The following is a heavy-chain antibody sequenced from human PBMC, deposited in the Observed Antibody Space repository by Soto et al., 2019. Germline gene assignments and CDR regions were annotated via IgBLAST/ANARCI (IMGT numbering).Heavy chain of an antibody. CDR1: GGSINTFY. Sequence: APETLCLTYTVSGGSINTFYWSWVRQPAGKGLEWIGRIFSSGITSFNPSLESRVAMSVDTSKNPFSLNLSSVTAADMAVYYCAREGSYSAYNFAPGIQLCYFVFRGQRALVTV. D-gene: IGHD5-12*01. V-gene: IGHV4-4*07. J-gene: IGHJ4*02. CDR2: IFSSGIT. CDR3: AREGSYSAYNFAPGIQLCYFVF.